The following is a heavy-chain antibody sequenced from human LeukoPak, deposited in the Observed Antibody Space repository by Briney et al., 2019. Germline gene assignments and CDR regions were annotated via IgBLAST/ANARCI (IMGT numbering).Heavy chain of an antibody. D-gene: IGHD6-13*01. CDR2: VQYDGSSI. Sequence: GGSLRLSCAASIVKFRTSGMHWVRQAPGKELEWVAFVQYDGSSIYYADSVKGRFTISRDNSKNTVYLQMNSLRAEDTALYYCAKDGTGSSWYRKANPFDYWGQGTLVTVSS. CDR3: AKDGTGSSWYRKANPFDY. J-gene: IGHJ4*02. V-gene: IGHV3-30*02. CDR1: IVKFRTSG.